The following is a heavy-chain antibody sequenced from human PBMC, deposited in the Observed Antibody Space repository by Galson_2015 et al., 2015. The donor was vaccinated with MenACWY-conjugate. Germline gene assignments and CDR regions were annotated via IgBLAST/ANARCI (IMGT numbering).Heavy chain of an antibody. J-gene: IGHJ4*02. D-gene: IGHD6-13*01. CDR3: ARGSRSLSSYDY. CDR1: GGSISGYY. Sequence: SETLSLTCTVSGGSISGYYWSWIRQPPGKGLEYIGYIFYNGNTNYNPSLKSRVTISVDTSKNQFSLQLSSVTAADTAVYYRARGSRSLSSYDYWGQGTLVTVSS. CDR2: IFYNGNT. V-gene: IGHV4-59*01.